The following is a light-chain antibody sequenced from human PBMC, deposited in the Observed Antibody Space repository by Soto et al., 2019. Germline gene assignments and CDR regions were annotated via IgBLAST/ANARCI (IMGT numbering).Light chain of an antibody. CDR3: QQSYSNPWT. V-gene: IGKV1-39*01. CDR1: QSITRW. Sequence: DIEMTQSPSTLAASLGDRVPITCRASQSITRWLAWYQQKPGEAPKLLIYDASSLQSGVPSRFSGSGSGTDFTLTISSLPPEDFETYYCQQSYSNPWTFGQGTKGDI. J-gene: IGKJ1*01. CDR2: DAS.